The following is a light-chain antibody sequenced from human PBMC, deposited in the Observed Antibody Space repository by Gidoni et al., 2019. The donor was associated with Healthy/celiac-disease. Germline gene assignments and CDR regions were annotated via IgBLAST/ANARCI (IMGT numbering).Light chain of an antibody. V-gene: IGKV1-39*01. Sequence: DIQMTQSPSSLSASVGDRVTITCRASQSISSYLNWYQQKPGKAPQLLIYDASSLQSGVPSRFSGSGSGTDFTLTISSLQPEDFATYYCQQSYSTPYTFXQXTKLXIK. CDR1: QSISSY. CDR3: QQSYSTPYT. CDR2: DAS. J-gene: IGKJ2*01.